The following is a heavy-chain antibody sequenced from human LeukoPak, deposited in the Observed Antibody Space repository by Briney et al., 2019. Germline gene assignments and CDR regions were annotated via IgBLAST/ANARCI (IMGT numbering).Heavy chain of an antibody. V-gene: IGHV1-69*13. CDR3: ARHDYGGNSDAGYY. J-gene: IGHJ4*02. Sequence: VKVSCKASGGTFSSYAISWVRQAPGQGLEWMGRIIPIFGTANYAQKFQGRVTITTDESTSTAYMGLSSLRSEDTAVYYYARHDYGGNSDAGYYWGQGTLVTVSS. CDR2: IIPIFGTA. CDR1: GGTFSSYA. D-gene: IGHD4-23*01.